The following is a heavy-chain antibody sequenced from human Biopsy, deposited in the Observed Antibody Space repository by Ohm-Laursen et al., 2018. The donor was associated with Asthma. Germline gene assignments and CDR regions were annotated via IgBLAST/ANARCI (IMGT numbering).Heavy chain of an antibody. CDR1: GGYIDSHDWS. J-gene: IGHJ6*01. Sequence: SETLSLTCAVSGGYIDSHDWSWCWIRQSPGKGLQWLGYAHFSGSTHYNPSLERRVRMSVDTSKSQVSLSLRSVSAADTAVYFCARVPRYGDIFFGMDVWGQGTTVTVSS. V-gene: IGHV4-30-4*08. CDR2: AHFSGST. CDR3: ARVPRYGDIFFGMDV. D-gene: IGHD4-17*01.